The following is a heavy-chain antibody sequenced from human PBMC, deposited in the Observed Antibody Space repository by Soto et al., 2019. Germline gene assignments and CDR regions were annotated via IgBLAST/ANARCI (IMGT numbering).Heavy chain of an antibody. CDR1: GGSFSGYY. CDR3: ARLVRRGEDY. J-gene: IGHJ4*02. D-gene: IGHD3-10*01. CDR2: INHGGST. V-gene: IGHV4-34*01. Sequence: SETLSLTCAVYGGSFSGYYWSWIRQPPGKGLEWIGEINHGGSTNYNPSLKSRVTISVDTSKNQFSLKLSSVTAADTAVYYCARLVRRGEDYWGQGTLVTVSS.